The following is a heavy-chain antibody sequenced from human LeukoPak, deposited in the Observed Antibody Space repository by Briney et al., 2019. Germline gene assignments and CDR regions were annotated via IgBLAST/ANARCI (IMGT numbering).Heavy chain of an antibody. J-gene: IGHJ3*02. Sequence: PGGSLRLSCAASGFTFSSYAMSWVRQAPGKGLEWVSAISGSGGSTYYADSVKGRFTISRDNSKNTLYLQMNSLRAEDTAVYYCARDRYYDFWSGPGFAFDIWGQGTMVTVSS. CDR1: GFTFSSYA. D-gene: IGHD3-3*01. CDR3: ARDRYYDFWSGPGFAFDI. CDR2: ISGSGGST. V-gene: IGHV3-23*01.